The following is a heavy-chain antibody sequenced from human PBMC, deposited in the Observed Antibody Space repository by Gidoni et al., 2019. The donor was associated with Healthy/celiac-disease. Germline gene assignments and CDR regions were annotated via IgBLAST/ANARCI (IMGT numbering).Heavy chain of an antibody. CDR1: GGSISSGGYY. D-gene: IGHD5-18*01. V-gene: IGHV4-31*03. J-gene: IGHJ4*02. CDR3: ARVSLIGYSYGVGFGFDY. Sequence: QVQLQESGPGLVKPSQTLSLTCTVSGGSISSGGYYWSWIRQHPGKGLEWIGYIYYSGSTYYNPSLKSRVTISVDTSKNQFSLKLSSVTAADTAVYYCARVSLIGYSYGVGFGFDYWGQGTLVTVSS. CDR2: IYYSGST.